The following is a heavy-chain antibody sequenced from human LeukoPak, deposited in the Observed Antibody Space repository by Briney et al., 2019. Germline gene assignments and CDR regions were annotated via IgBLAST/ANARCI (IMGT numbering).Heavy chain of an antibody. Sequence: LRLSCAASGFTFDDYAMHWVRQAPGKGLEWVSGISWNSGSIGYADSVKGRFTISRDNAKNSLYLQMNSLRAEGTALYYCATQRGYSYAEFDYWGQGTLVTVSS. V-gene: IGHV3-9*01. CDR3: ATQRGYSYAEFDY. J-gene: IGHJ4*02. CDR1: GFTFDDYA. D-gene: IGHD5-18*01. CDR2: ISWNSGSI.